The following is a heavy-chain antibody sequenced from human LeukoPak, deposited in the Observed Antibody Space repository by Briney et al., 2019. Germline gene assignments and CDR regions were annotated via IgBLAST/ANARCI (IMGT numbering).Heavy chain of an antibody. J-gene: IGHJ4*02. Sequence: PGGSLRLSCAASGFIFNSYGMHWVRQAPGKGLEWVAVISYDGKNKYYADSVRGRFTISRDNSKNTLYLQMNSLRAEDTAVYYCAKDIDNGDYVVYWGQGTLVTVSS. CDR3: AKDIDNGDYVVY. V-gene: IGHV3-30*18. CDR1: GFIFNSYG. D-gene: IGHD4-17*01. CDR2: ISYDGKNK.